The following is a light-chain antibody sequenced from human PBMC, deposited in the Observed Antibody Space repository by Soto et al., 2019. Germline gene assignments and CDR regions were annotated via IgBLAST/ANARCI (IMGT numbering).Light chain of an antibody. CDR3: TSHTSSSTLVV. V-gene: IGLV2-14*01. J-gene: IGLJ2*01. CDR2: DVS. Sequence: QSALTQPASVSGSPGQSITISCTGTSSDVGGYNYVSWYQQYPGKAPKVILYDVSDRAPGISNRFSGSKSGNTASLTISGLQADDEADYYCTSHTSSSTLVVFGGGTKVTVL. CDR1: SSDVGGYNY.